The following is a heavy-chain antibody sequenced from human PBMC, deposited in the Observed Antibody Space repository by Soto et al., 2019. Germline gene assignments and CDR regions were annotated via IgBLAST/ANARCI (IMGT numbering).Heavy chain of an antibody. Sequence: GGSLRLSCTASGFTFGDYAMTWVRQAPGKGLEWVGFIRTKAYGATTEHAASVKGRFTISRDDSKSIAYLQMNSLKTEDSAVYYCTRDFKPIAPLGIRFDPWGQGTLVTVSS. J-gene: IGHJ5*02. CDR3: TRDFKPIAPLGIRFDP. D-gene: IGHD6-13*01. V-gene: IGHV3-49*04. CDR1: GFTFGDYA. CDR2: IRTKAYGATT.